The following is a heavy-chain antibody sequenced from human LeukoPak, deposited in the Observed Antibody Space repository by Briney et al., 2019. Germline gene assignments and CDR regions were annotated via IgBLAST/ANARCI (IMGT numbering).Heavy chain of an antibody. Sequence: GGSLRLSCTTSGFTFADYAMGWVRQAPGKGLEWVGFIRSKAYGGTTDYAAPVKGRFTISRDDSKNTLYLQMNSLKFEDTAVYYCTTAPAQSDYWGQGTLVTVSS. CDR3: TTAPAQSDY. J-gene: IGHJ4*02. D-gene: IGHD2-2*01. V-gene: IGHV3-49*04. CDR2: IRSKAYGGTT. CDR1: GFTFADYA.